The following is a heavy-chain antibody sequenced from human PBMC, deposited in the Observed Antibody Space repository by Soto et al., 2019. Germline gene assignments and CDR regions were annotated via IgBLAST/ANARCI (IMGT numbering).Heavy chain of an antibody. D-gene: IGHD3-22*01. Sequence: PGESLKISCKGSGYSFTSYWIGWVRQMHGKRLEWIGIIYPGDSDTRYSPSFQGQVTISADKSISTAYLQWSSLKASDTAMYYCATRYYYDSSGYYSMAAFDIWGQGTMVTVSS. CDR1: GYSFTSYW. CDR2: IYPGDSDT. J-gene: IGHJ3*02. V-gene: IGHV5-51*01. CDR3: ATRYYYDSSGYYSMAAFDI.